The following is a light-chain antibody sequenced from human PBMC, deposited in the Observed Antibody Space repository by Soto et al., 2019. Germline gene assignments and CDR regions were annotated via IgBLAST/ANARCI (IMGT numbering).Light chain of an antibody. CDR3: QQYNNWPYT. CDR1: QSVSNN. J-gene: IGKJ2*01. V-gene: IGKV3-15*01. CDR2: LTS. Sequence: EIVMTQSPATLSVSPGEGATLSCRASQSVSNNLAWYQQKPGQAPRLLMYLTSTRATGVPAWFSGSGSGTEFTLTISSLQSEDFAIYYCQQYNNWPYTFGQGTKLEIK.